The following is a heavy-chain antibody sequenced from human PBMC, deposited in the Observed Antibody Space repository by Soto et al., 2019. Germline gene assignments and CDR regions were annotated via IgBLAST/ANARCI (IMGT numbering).Heavy chain of an antibody. CDR3: ARLVFHYYDSSGYYLFDY. D-gene: IGHD3-22*01. CDR2: INYSGST. J-gene: IGHJ4*02. CDR1: GGSISSGDYY. Sequence: PSETLSLTCTVSGGSISSGDYYWSWIRQHPGKGLEWIGYINYSGSTNYNPSLKSRVTISVDTSKNQFSLKLSSVTAADTAVYYCARLVFHYYDSSGYYLFDYWGQGTLVTVSS. V-gene: IGHV4-61*08.